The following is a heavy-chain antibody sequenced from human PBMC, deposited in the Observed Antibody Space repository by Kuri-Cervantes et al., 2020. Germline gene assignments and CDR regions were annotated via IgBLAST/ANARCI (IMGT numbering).Heavy chain of an antibody. D-gene: IGHD2-15*01. J-gene: IGHJ3*02. CDR2: IKQDGSEK. Sequence: SCKASGFTFSSYWMSWVRQAPGKGLEWVANIKQDGSEKYYVDSVKGRFTIPRDNAKNSLYLQMNSLRAEDTAVYYCARWRIDIARGAFDIWGQGTMVTVSS. V-gene: IGHV3-7*01. CDR3: ARWRIDIARGAFDI. CDR1: GFTFSSYW.